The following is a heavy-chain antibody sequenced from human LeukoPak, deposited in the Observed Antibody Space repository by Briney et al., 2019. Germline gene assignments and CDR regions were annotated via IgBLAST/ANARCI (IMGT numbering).Heavy chain of an antibody. CDR3: ARVIAAAGKGNWFDP. CDR1: GYTFTGYY. CDR2: INPNSGGT. D-gene: IGHD6-13*01. V-gene: IGHV1-2*02. J-gene: IGHJ5*02. Sequence: GASVKVSCKASGYTFTGYYMHWVRQAPGQGLEWMGWINPNSGGTNYAQKFQGRVTMTRDTSISTAYMELSRLRSDDTAVCYCARVIAAAGKGNWFDPWGQGTLVTVSS.